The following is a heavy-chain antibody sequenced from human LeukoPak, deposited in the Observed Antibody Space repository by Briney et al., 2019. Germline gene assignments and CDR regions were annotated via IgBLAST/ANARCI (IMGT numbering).Heavy chain of an antibody. CDR2: INPNSGGT. J-gene: IGHJ4*02. Sequence: ASVKVSCKASGYTFTGYYMHWVRQAPGQGLEWMGWINPNSGGTNYAQKFQGRVTMTRDTSISTAYMELSRLRSDDTAVYYCARDPKWGIEVARTSGFDYWGQGTLVTVSS. D-gene: IGHD6-19*01. CDR1: GYTFTGYY. V-gene: IGHV1-2*02. CDR3: ARDPKWGIEVARTSGFDY.